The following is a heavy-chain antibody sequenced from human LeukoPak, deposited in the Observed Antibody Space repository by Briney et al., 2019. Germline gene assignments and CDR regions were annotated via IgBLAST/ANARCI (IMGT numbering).Heavy chain of an antibody. V-gene: IGHV3-23*01. CDR2: ISGSNST. J-gene: IGHJ4*02. CDR3: ARDSSYYDSSGYYFW. Sequence: GGSLRLSCAASGFTFSNYAMSWVRQAPGKGLEWVSTISGSNSTYYADSVKGRFTISRDNSKNTLYLQMNSLRAEDTAVYYCARDSSYYDSSGYYFWWGQGTLVTVSS. D-gene: IGHD3-22*01. CDR1: GFTFSNYA.